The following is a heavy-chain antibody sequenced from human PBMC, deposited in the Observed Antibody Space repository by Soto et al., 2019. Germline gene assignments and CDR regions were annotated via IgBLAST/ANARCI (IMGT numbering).Heavy chain of an antibody. CDR2: IGTRSDT. Sequence: ELQLLESGGGLVQPGGSLRLSCEASGFTFSIYPMSWGRQTAGKGLEWVSTIGTRSDTYYADSVKGRSTISRDDSKNTVYLQMNSRRAEDSAVYYCAKPRMDSGRGYFDLWGRGTPVTVSS. V-gene: IGHV3-23*05. CDR3: AKPRMDSGRGYFDL. D-gene: IGHD6-25*01. J-gene: IGHJ2*01. CDR1: GFTFSIYP.